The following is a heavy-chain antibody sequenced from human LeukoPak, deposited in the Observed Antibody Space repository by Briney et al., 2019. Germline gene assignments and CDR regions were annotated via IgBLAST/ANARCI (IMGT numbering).Heavy chain of an antibody. J-gene: IGHJ4*02. Sequence: GGSLRLSCAASGFTFNNYAMNRVRQAPGKGLEWVSGINAGGSNTYYADSVKGRFTISRDNSKSTVHLQMDSLRVEDTAVYYCAMDHGFWGQGTLVTVSS. CDR1: GFTFNNYA. V-gene: IGHV3-23*01. D-gene: IGHD1-14*01. CDR3: AMDHGF. CDR2: INAGGSNT.